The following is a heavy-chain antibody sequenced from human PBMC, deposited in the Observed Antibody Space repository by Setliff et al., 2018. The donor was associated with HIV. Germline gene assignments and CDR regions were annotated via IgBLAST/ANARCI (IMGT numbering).Heavy chain of an antibody. CDR1: GGSISSSSYY. V-gene: IGHV4-39*02. CDR2: LYYSGST. CDR3: ARGRDYTGSWFRPFYLDF. Sequence: SETLSLTCTVSGGSISSSSYYWGWIRQPPGKGLEWIGSLYYSGSTYYNPSLKSRVSMSIDTSKNQFSLKLTSVTAADTAIYYCARGRDYTGSWFRPFYLDFWGHGNLVTVSS. J-gene: IGHJ4*01. D-gene: IGHD3-3*01.